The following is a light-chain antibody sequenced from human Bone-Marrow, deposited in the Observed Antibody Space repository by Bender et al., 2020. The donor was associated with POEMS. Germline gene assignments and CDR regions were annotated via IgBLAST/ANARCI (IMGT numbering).Light chain of an antibody. V-gene: IGLV2-14*03. CDR1: SSDIGAYNF. CDR3: SSYVGGTARYV. J-gene: IGLJ1*01. CDR2: DVS. Sequence: QSALTQPRSVSGSPGQSVTISCTGTSSDIGAYNFVSWYQHHPGKVPKLMIFDVSNRPSGVSSRFPGSKSGNTASLTISGLQAEDEADYYCSSYVGGTARYVFAAGTKVTVL.